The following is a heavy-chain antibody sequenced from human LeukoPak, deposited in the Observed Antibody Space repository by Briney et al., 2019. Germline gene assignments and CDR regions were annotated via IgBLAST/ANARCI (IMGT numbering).Heavy chain of an antibody. CDR3: ASRPLGGYGYFDY. D-gene: IGHD5-12*01. J-gene: IGHJ4*02. V-gene: IGHV4-39*01. CDR1: GGSISSLSYY. Sequence: PSETLSLTCTVSGGSISSLSYYWGWIRQPPGKGLEWIGSVYYSGSTYYNPSLKSRVTISVDTSKNQFFLKVSSVTAAETAVFYCASRPLGGYGYFDYWGQGTLVTVSS. CDR2: VYYSGST.